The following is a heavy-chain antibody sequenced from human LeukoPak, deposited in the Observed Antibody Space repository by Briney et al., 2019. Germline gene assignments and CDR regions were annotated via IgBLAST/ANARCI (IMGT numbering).Heavy chain of an antibody. Sequence: SETLSLTCTVSGGSISSYYWSWIRQPPVKGLEWIGYIYYSGSTNYNPSLKSRVTISVDTSKNQFSLKLSSVTAADTAVYYCASGIAAAETFDYWGQGTLVTVSS. V-gene: IGHV4-59*01. CDR2: IYYSGST. J-gene: IGHJ4*02. CDR3: ASGIAAAETFDY. CDR1: GGSISSYY. D-gene: IGHD6-13*01.